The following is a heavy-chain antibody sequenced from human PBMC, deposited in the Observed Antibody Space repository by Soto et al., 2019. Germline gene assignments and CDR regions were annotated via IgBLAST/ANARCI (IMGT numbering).Heavy chain of an antibody. D-gene: IGHD4-4*01. Sequence: PSETLSVTCAVSCGSISSCGYSCSWIRQPPGKGLEWIGYIYHSGSTYYNPSLKSRVTISVDRSKNQFSLKLSSVTAADTAVYYCARGMTTVTTFYYWGQGTLVTVSS. V-gene: IGHV4-30-2*01. CDR1: CGSISSCGYS. J-gene: IGHJ4*02. CDR3: ARGMTTVTTFYY. CDR2: IYHSGST.